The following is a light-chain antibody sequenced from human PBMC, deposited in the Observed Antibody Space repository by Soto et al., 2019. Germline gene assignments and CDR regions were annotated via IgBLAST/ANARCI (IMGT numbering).Light chain of an antibody. CDR3: QQYNNWTPIT. CDR2: GAS. Sequence: EIVMTQSPATLSVSPGERAALSCRASQSVSSYLAWYQQKPGQGPRLLIYGASTRATDVPARFSGSGSGTEFTLTISSLQSEDFGVYYCQQYNNWTPITFGQGTRLEIK. J-gene: IGKJ5*01. V-gene: IGKV3-15*01. CDR1: QSVSSY.